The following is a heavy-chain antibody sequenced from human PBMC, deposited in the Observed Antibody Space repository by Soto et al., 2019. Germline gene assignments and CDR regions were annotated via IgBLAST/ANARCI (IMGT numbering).Heavy chain of an antibody. Sequence: EVQLVESGGVVVQPGGSLRLSCAASGFTFDDYAMHWVRQAPGKGLEWVSLISWDGGSTYYADSVKGRFTISRDNSKNSLYLQMNSLRAEDTALYYCARDRYGDYAGDFWGQGTLVTVAS. D-gene: IGHD4-17*01. CDR3: ARDRYGDYAGDF. CDR2: ISWDGGST. J-gene: IGHJ4*02. V-gene: IGHV3-43D*04. CDR1: GFTFDDYA.